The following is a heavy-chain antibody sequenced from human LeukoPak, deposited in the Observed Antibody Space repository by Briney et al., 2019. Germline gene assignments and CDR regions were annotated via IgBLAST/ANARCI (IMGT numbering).Heavy chain of an antibody. J-gene: IGHJ4*02. Sequence: SETLSLTCTVSGGSISSSSYYWGWIRQPPGKGLEWIASIYYSGSTYYNPSLKSRVTISVDTSKNQFSLKLSSVTAADTAVYYCARVGCSGGSCPGVFDYWGQGTLVTVSS. V-gene: IGHV4-39*07. D-gene: IGHD2-15*01. CDR3: ARVGCSGGSCPGVFDY. CDR2: IYYSGST. CDR1: GGSISSSSYY.